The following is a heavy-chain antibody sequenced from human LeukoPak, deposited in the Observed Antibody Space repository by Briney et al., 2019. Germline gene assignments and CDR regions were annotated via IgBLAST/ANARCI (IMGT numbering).Heavy chain of an antibody. J-gene: IGHJ4*02. Sequence: GGSLRLSCAASGSTFSSYAMSWVRQAPGKGLEWVSAISGSGGSTYYADSVKGRFTISRDNSKNTLYLQMNSLRAEDTAVYYCARSGELDTAMVGVYWGQGTLVTVSS. CDR3: ARSGELDTAMVGVY. CDR1: GSTFSSYA. V-gene: IGHV3-23*01. D-gene: IGHD5-18*01. CDR2: ISGSGGST.